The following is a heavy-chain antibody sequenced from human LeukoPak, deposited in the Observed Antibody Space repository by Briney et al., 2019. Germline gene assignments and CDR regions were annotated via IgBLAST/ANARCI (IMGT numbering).Heavy chain of an antibody. CDR1: GFTFSSYA. J-gene: IGHJ4*02. V-gene: IGHV3-23*01. Sequence: GGSLRLSCATSGFTFSSYAMSWVRQAPGKGLEWVSGLHADSGMTYYADSVKGRFTISRDNSKNTLYFQMNSLRAEDTAVYYCVKDFLHGPHIEPVGSVGPFNYWGQGTLVTVSS. CDR3: VKDFLHGPHIEPVGSVGPFNY. D-gene: IGHD2-2*01. CDR2: LHADSGMT.